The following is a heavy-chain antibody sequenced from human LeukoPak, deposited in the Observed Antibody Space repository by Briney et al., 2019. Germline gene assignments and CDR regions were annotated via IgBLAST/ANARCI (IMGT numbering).Heavy chain of an antibody. D-gene: IGHD4-11*01. J-gene: IGHJ4*02. CDR2: IRYDGSNK. CDR1: GLTFSSNG. CDR3: AKDQGVTTLDY. V-gene: IGHV3-30*02. Sequence: PGGSLSSSCAASGLTFSSNGMHWVRKAQGKGLEWGAFIRYDGSNKYYAVSVKGRFTISRDNSKNTLYLQMNSLRSEDTAVYYCAKDQGVTTLDYWGQGTLVTVSS.